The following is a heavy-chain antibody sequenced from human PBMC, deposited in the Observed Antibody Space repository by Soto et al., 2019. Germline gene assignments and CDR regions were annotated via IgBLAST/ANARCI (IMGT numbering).Heavy chain of an antibody. V-gene: IGHV3-49*04. CDR3: TRVDDYDFWSGYYGPFDY. CDR1: GFTFGDYA. Sequence: GGSLRLSCTASGFTFGDYAMSWVRQAPGKGLEWVGFIRSKAYGGTTEYAASVKGRFTISRDDSKSIAYLQMNSLKTEDTAVYYCTRVDDYDFWSGYYGPFDYWGQGTLVTSPQ. D-gene: IGHD3-3*01. CDR2: IRSKAYGGTT. J-gene: IGHJ4*02.